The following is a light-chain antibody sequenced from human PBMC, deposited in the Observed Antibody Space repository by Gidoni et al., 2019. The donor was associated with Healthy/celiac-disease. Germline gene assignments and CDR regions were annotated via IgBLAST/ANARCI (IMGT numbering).Light chain of an antibody. CDR3: QQSYSTPGT. CDR1: QSISSH. CDR2: ASS. Sequence: DIQMTQSPSSLSASVGDRVTITCRASQSISSHLNWYPQKPGKAPKLLIYASSSLQSGVPSRFSGSGSGTDFTLTISSLQPEDFATYYCQQSYSTPGTFGPGTKVDIK. V-gene: IGKV1-39*01. J-gene: IGKJ3*01.